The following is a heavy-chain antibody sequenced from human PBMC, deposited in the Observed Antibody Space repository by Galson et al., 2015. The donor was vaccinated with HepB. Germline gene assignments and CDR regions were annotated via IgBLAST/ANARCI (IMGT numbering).Heavy chain of an antibody. D-gene: IGHD1-26*01. Sequence: SLRLSCAASGFNFSSHGMNWVRQAPGKGLEWVSYIRGSTTATYYADSVKGRFTMSRDNGKNSFYLQMNTLRDEDTAVYYCARGFSGKTPSWGQGTLVTVSS. CDR1: GFNFSSHG. V-gene: IGHV3-48*02. CDR3: ARGFSGKTPS. J-gene: IGHJ5*02. CDR2: IRGSTTAT.